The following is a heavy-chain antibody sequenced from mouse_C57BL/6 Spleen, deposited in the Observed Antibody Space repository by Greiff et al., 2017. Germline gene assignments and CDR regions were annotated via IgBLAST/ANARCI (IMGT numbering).Heavy chain of an antibody. CDR2: IDPENGDT. Sequence: VQLQQSGAELVRPGASVKLSCTASGFNIKDDYMHWVKQRPEQGLEWIGWIDPENGDTEYASKFQGKAPITADTSSNTAYLQLSSLTSEDTSVYYCTTGYYGSSPFFDYWGQGTTLTVSS. V-gene: IGHV14-4*01. J-gene: IGHJ2*01. D-gene: IGHD1-1*01. CDR1: GFNIKDDY. CDR3: TTGYYGSSPFFDY.